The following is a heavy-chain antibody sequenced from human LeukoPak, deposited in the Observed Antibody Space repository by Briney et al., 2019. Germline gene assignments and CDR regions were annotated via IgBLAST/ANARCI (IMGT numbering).Heavy chain of an antibody. CDR1: GFTFSSYA. CDR2: ISGSGGST. CDR3: ARSGTSHHPGDY. J-gene: IGHJ4*02. Sequence: GGSLRLSCAASGFTFSSYAMSWVRQAPGKGLEWVSAISGSGGSTYYADSVKGRFTISRDNARNSLYLQMNSLRAEDTAVYYCARSGTSHHPGDYXXQGXLXTVSS. D-gene: IGHD2-2*01. V-gene: IGHV3-23*01.